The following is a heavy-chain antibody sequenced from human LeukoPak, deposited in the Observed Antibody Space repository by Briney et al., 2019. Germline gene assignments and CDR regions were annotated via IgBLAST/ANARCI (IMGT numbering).Heavy chain of an antibody. D-gene: IGHD3-10*01. J-gene: IGHJ4*02. CDR3: AKDREYYYGSGSSL. Sequence: GGSLRLSCAASGCTFSSYAMSWVRQAPGKGLEWVSAISGSGGSTYYADSVKGRFTISRDNSKNTLCLQMSSLRAEDTAVYYCAKDREYYYGSGSSLWGQGTLVTVSS. V-gene: IGHV3-23*01. CDR2: ISGSGGST. CDR1: GCTFSSYA.